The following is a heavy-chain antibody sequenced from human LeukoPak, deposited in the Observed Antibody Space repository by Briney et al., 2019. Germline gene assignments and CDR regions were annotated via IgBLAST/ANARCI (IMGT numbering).Heavy chain of an antibody. D-gene: IGHD5-18*01. J-gene: IGHJ4*02. CDR1: GFTFSSYA. Sequence: RSGGSLRLSCAASGFTFSSYAMSWARQAPGKGLEWLSAISGSGGSTYYADSVKGRFTISRDNSKNTLYLQMNSLRAEDTAVYYCAKGGYSYGYHTHWGQGTLVTVSS. CDR2: ISGSGGST. V-gene: IGHV3-23*01. CDR3: AKGGYSYGYHTH.